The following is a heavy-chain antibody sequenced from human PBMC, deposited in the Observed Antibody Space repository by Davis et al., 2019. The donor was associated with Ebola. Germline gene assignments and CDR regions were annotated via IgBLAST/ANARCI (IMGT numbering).Heavy chain of an antibody. D-gene: IGHD3-3*01. V-gene: IGHV4-4*02. J-gene: IGHJ5*02. CDR2: IYYSGST. CDR3: ARTDYDFWSGYYTSNWFDP. Sequence: MPSETLSLTCAVSGGSISSSNWWSWVRQPPGKGLEWIGYIYYSGSTNYNPSLKSRVTISVDTSKNQFSLKLSSVTAADTAVYYCARTDYDFWSGYYTSNWFDPWGQGTLVTVSS. CDR1: GGSISSSNW.